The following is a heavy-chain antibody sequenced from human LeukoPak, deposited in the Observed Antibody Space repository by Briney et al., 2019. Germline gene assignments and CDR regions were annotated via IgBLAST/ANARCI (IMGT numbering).Heavy chain of an antibody. CDR3: TTVWRY. D-gene: IGHD3-16*01. Sequence: QPGGSLRLSCAASGFTFSSYEMNWVRQAPGKGLEWVGHIKSKTAGGTTDYAAPVKGRFTISRDDSKNTLYLQMNSLKTEDTAVYYCTTVWRYWGQGTLVTVSS. V-gene: IGHV3-15*01. CDR2: IKSKTAGGTT. J-gene: IGHJ4*02. CDR1: GFTFSSYE.